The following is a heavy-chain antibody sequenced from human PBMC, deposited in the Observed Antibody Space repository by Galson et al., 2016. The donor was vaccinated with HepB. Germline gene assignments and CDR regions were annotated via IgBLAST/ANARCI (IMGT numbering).Heavy chain of an antibody. CDR1: GFTFSSYS. V-gene: IGHV3-21*01. Sequence: SLRLSCAASGFTFSSYSMNWVRQAPGKGLEWVSSISSSSSYIYYADSVKGRFTISRDNAKNSLYLQMNSLRAEDTAVYYCARGDIVGAIFDSWGQGTPITVSS. J-gene: IGHJ4*02. CDR3: ARGDIVGAIFDS. D-gene: IGHD1-26*01. CDR2: ISSSSSYI.